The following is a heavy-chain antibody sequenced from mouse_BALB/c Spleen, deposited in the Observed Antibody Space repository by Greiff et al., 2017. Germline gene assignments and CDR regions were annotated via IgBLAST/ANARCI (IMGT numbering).Heavy chain of an antibody. CDR1: GYSITSDYA. D-gene: IGHD2-12*01. J-gene: IGHJ2*01. CDR2: ISYSGST. CDR3: ARGGFTTLDY. V-gene: IGHV3-2*02. Sequence: EVKLVESGPGLVKPSQSLSLTCTVTGYSITSDYAWNWIRQFPGNKLEWMGYISYSGSTSYNPSLKSRISITRDTSKNQFFLQLNSVTTEDTATYYCARGGFTTLDYWGQGTTLTVSS.